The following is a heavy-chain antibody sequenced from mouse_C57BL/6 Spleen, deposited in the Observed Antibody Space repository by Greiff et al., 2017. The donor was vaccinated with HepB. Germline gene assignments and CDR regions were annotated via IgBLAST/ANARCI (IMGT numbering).Heavy chain of an antibody. CDR3: AKSGGRLRRFAY. CDR2: INPNNGGT. Sequence: EVQLQQSGPELVKPGASVKISCKASGYTFTDYYMNWVKQSPGKSLEWIGDINPNNGGTSYNQKFKGKATLTVDKSSSTAYMELRSLTSEDSAVYYCAKSGGRLRRFAYWGQGTLVTVSA. CDR1: GYTFTDYY. V-gene: IGHV1-26*01. D-gene: IGHD2-2*01. J-gene: IGHJ3*01.